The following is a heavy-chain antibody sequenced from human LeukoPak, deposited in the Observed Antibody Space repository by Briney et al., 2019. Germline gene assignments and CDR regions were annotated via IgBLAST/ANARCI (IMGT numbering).Heavy chain of an antibody. J-gene: IGHJ4*02. Sequence: GGSLRLSCAASGFTFSNYWMHWVRQAPGKGLVWVSRISTDGSNTNYADSVKGRFTISRDNAKNSLYLQMNSLRAEDTAVYYCAREAYDILTGHKYYFDYWGQGTLVTVSS. CDR3: AREAYDILTGHKYYFDY. V-gene: IGHV3-74*01. D-gene: IGHD3-9*01. CDR2: ISTDGSNT. CDR1: GFTFSNYW.